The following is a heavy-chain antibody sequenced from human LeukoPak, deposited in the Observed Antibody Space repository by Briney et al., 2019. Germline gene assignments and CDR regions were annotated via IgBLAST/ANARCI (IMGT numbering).Heavy chain of an antibody. V-gene: IGHV1-46*01. J-gene: IGHJ4*02. D-gene: IGHD3-22*01. CDR2: INPSGGST. Sequence: RASVKVSCKASGYTFTSYYMHWVRQAPGQGLEWMGIINPSGGSTSYAQRFQGRVTMARDTSTSTVYMELSSLRAEDTAVYYCAKVDDSSGVDYWGQGTLVTVSS. CDR3: AKVDDSSGVDY. CDR1: GYTFTSYY.